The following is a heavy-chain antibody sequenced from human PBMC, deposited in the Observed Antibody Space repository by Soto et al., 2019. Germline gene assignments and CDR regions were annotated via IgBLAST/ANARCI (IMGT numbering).Heavy chain of an antibody. V-gene: IGHV3-23*01. J-gene: IGHJ4*02. Sequence: EVQLLESGGALVQSGGSLRLSCAVSGFTFSSYAMSWVRHAPGKGLEWVSAISGSGGTTYYADSVKGRFTISRDNSKNTLYLQMNSLRAEDTAVYYCAKDPGMATVTTDCFDYWGQGTLVTVSS. CDR2: ISGSGGTT. CDR3: AKDPGMATVTTDCFDY. D-gene: IGHD4-17*01. CDR1: GFTFSSYA.